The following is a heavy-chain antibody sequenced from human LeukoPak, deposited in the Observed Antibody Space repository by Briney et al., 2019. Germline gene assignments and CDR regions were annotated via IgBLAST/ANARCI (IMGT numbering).Heavy chain of an antibody. Sequence: SETLSLTCSVSGASLSSYYWDWLRQSPWKGLEWIGYISDTGKNDAHPSLKSRVSISLDMSKKQVSLRLRSVTAADSAVYYCATGYYEPFATWGPGILVTVSS. J-gene: IGHJ5*02. CDR2: ISDTGKN. D-gene: IGHD1-26*01. CDR1: GASLSSYY. CDR3: ATGYYEPFAT. V-gene: IGHV4-59*01.